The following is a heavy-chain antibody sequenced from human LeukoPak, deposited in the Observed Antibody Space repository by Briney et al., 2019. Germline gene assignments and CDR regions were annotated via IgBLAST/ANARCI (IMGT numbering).Heavy chain of an antibody. CDR3: AKHRRIYYDSTDYHDAFDI. J-gene: IGHJ3*02. D-gene: IGHD3-22*01. CDR1: GFTFSSYG. CDR2: IRYDGSNK. Sequence: GGSLRLPCAASGFTFSSYGMHWVRQAPGKGLEWVVFIRYDGSNKYYADSVKGRFTISRDSSKNTLYLQMNSLRAEDTAVYYCAKHRRIYYDSTDYHDAFDIWGQGTMVTVSS. V-gene: IGHV3-30*02.